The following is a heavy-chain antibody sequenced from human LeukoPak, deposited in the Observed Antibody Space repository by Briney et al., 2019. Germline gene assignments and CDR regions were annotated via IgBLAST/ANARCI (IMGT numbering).Heavy chain of an antibody. Sequence: PGGSLRLSCAASGFXFRSSAIHWVRQAPGKGLEWVAVTSYDGRNKYYADSAKGRFTISRDNSKNTLYLQMNSLRPEDTAVYYCARDGYGLDTPMVSTNFDYWGQGTLVTVSS. J-gene: IGHJ4*02. CDR1: GFXFRSSA. CDR3: ARDGYGLDTPMVSTNFDY. CDR2: TSYDGRNK. D-gene: IGHD5-18*01. V-gene: IGHV3-30*04.